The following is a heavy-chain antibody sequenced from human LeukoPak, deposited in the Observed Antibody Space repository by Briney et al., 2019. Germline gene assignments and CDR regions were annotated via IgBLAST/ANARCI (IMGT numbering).Heavy chain of an antibody. Sequence: PSETLSLTCTVSGGSISSYYWSWIRQPPGKGLEWIGYIYYSGSTNYNPSLRSRVTISVDTSKNQFSLKLSSVTAADTAVYYCARGIYSSGWYAWFDPWGQGTLVTVSS. CDR2: IYYSGST. V-gene: IGHV4-59*08. D-gene: IGHD6-19*01. CDR3: ARGIYSSGWYAWFDP. J-gene: IGHJ5*02. CDR1: GGSISSYY.